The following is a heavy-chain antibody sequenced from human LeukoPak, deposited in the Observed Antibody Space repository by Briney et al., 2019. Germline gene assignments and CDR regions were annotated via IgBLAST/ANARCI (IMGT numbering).Heavy chain of an antibody. J-gene: IGHJ4*02. Sequence: PSETLSLTCTVSGGSISSSSYYWGWIRQPPGKGLEWIGSIYYSGSTYYNPSLKSRVTISVDTSKNQFSLRLSSVTAADTAVYYCARGGRGYSYGTFDYWGQGTLVTVSS. D-gene: IGHD5-18*01. CDR1: GGSISSSSYY. V-gene: IGHV4-39*07. CDR2: IYYSGST. CDR3: ARGGRGYSYGTFDY.